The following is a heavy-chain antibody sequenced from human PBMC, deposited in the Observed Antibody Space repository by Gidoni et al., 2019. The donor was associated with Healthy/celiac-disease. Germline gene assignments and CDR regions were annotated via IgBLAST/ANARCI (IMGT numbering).Heavy chain of an antibody. CDR3: ARDLADYYDSSGIDY. Sequence: QVQLVESGGGVVQPGRSLRLSCAASGFTLRSYGMHWVRQAPGKVLEWVAVIWYDGSNKYYADSVKGRFTISRDNSKNTLYLQMNSLRAEDTAVYYCARDLADYYDSSGIDYWGQGTLVTVSS. J-gene: IGHJ4*02. CDR1: GFTLRSYG. V-gene: IGHV3-33*01. D-gene: IGHD3-22*01. CDR2: IWYDGSNK.